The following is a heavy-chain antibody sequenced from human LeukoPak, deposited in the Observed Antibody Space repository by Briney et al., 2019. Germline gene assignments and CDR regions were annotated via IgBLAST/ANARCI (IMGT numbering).Heavy chain of an antibody. CDR3: AREAGGYSYGHPFDC. CDR1: GGSFSGYY. V-gene: IGHV4-34*01. J-gene: IGHJ4*02. D-gene: IGHD5-18*01. Sequence: SETLSLTCAVYGGSFSGYYWSWIRQPPGKGLEWIGEINHSGSTNYNPSLKSRVTISVDTSKNQFSLKLSSVTAADTAVYYCAREAGGYSYGHPFDCWGQGTLVTVSS. CDR2: INHSGST.